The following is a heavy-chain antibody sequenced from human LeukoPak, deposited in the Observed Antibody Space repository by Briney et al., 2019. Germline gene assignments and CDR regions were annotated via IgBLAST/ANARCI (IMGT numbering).Heavy chain of an antibody. CDR1: GFTFSSYA. V-gene: IGHV3-64*01. D-gene: IGHD3-3*01. Sequence: PGGSLRLSCAASGFTFSSYAMHWVRQAPGKGLEYVSAISSNGGGTYYANSVKGRFTISRDNSKNTLYLQMGSLRAEDMAVYYCAREGGITIFGVAPRGADAFDIWGQGTMVTVSS. CDR3: AREGGITIFGVAPRGADAFDI. J-gene: IGHJ3*02. CDR2: ISSNGGGT.